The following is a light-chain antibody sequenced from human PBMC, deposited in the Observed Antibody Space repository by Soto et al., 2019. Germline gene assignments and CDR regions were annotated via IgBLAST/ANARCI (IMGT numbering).Light chain of an antibody. CDR2: GNS. Sequence: QAVVTQPPSVSGAPGQRVTISCTGSSSNIGAGYDVHWYQQLPGTAPKLLIYGNSNRPSGVPDRFSGSKSGTSASLAITGLQAEDEADYYCETWDSNIHVFGGGTKLTVL. V-gene: IGLV1-40*01. J-gene: IGLJ3*02. CDR3: ETWDSNIHV. CDR1: SSNIGAGYD.